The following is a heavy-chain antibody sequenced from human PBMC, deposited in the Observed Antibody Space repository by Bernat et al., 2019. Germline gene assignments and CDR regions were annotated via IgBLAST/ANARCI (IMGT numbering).Heavy chain of an antibody. Sequence: EVQLVESGGGLVQPGGSLRLSCAASGFTFSSYWMSWVRQAPGKGLEWVANIKQDGSEKYYVDYVKGRFTISRDNAKNSLCLQMNSLRAEGTAVYYCARVESYAARARSFDYWGQGTLVTVSS. J-gene: IGHJ4*02. D-gene: IGHD6-6*01. CDR1: GFTFSSYW. V-gene: IGHV3-7*01. CDR2: IKQDGSEK. CDR3: ARVESYAARARSFDY.